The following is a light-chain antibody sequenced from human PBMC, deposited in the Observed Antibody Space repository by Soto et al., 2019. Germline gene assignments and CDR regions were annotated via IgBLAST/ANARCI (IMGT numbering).Light chain of an antibody. Sequence: EVVLTQSPATLSVSPGESATRSCRASQSVTENLAWYQQKRGHAPRLLIYRASPRPTGVPARCSGGVSGTEFTLTISSLQSADFTVYYCQQYDKCPPITFGQGTRLEIK. J-gene: IGKJ5*01. CDR2: RAS. CDR1: QSVTEN. CDR3: QQYDKCPPIT. V-gene: IGKV3-15*01.